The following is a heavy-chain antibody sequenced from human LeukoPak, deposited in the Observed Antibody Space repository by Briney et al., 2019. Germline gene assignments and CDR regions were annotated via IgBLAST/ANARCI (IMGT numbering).Heavy chain of an antibody. CDR3: ARHSIYDSSGYPFDY. Sequence: SETLYLTCTVSGGSISSSSYYWGWIRQPPGKGLEWIGSIYYSGSTYYNPSLKSRVTISVDTSKNQFSLKLSSVTAADTAVYYCARHSIYDSSGYPFDYWGQGTLVTVSS. CDR2: IYYSGST. CDR1: GGSISSSSYY. D-gene: IGHD3-22*01. V-gene: IGHV4-39*01. J-gene: IGHJ4*02.